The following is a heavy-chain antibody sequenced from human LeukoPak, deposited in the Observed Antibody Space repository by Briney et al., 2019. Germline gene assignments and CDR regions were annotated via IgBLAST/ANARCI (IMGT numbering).Heavy chain of an antibody. CDR2: ISYDGSNK. CDR1: GFTFNGYA. Sequence: PGGSLRLSCAASGFTFNGYAIHWGRQAPGKGLEWVAIISYDGSNKYYADSVKGRFTISRDNSKNTLYLQMNSLRAEDTAVYYCARDGGTGWYYPDYWGQGTLVTVSS. J-gene: IGHJ4*02. D-gene: IGHD6-19*01. CDR3: ARDGGTGWYYPDY. V-gene: IGHV3-30-3*01.